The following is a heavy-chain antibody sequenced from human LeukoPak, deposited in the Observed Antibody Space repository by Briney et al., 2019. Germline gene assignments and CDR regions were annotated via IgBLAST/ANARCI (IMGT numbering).Heavy chain of an antibody. J-gene: IGHJ6*03. Sequence: PSETLSLTCTVSGGSISSSSYYWGWIRQPPGKGLEWIGSIYYSGSTYYNPSLKSRVTISVDTSKSQFSLKLSSVTAADTAVYYCARDGCSSTSCWENNYMDVWGKGTTVTVSS. CDR2: IYYSGST. V-gene: IGHV4-39*07. CDR1: GGSISSSSYY. D-gene: IGHD2-2*01. CDR3: ARDGCSSTSCWENNYMDV.